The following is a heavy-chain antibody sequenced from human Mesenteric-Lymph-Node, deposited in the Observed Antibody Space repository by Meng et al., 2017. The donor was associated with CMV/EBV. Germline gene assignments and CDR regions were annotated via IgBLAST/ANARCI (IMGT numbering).Heavy chain of an antibody. CDR3: ARGTGSSLFDS. CDR2: INTNSGGT. Sequence: ASVKISCKASGYTFSSHYMHLVRQAPGQGLEWMGWINTNSGGTNYAQNFQGRVTLTRDTSISTVYMEMTSLRSDDTAVYYCARGTGSSLFDSWGQGTLVTVSS. V-gene: IGHV1-2*02. D-gene: IGHD1-1*01. J-gene: IGHJ5*01. CDR1: GYTFSSHY.